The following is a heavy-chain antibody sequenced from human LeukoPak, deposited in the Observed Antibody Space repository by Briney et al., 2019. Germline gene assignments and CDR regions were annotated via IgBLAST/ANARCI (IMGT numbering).Heavy chain of an antibody. CDR2: INHSGST. J-gene: IGHJ4*02. CDR1: GVSFSGYY. CDR3: ARGVDSSGYYYTPFDY. V-gene: IGHV4-34*01. Sequence: PSETLSLTCAVYGVSFSGYYWSWLRQPPGKGLEWIGEINHSGSTNYNPSLKSRVTISVDTSKNQFSLKLSSVTAADTAVYYCARGVDSSGYYYTPFDYWGQGTLVTVSS. D-gene: IGHD3-22*01.